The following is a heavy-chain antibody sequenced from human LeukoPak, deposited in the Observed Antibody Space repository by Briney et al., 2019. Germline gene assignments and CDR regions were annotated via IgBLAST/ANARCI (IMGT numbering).Heavy chain of an antibody. CDR1: GYSFTSYW. D-gene: IGHD3-22*01. V-gene: IGHV5-10-1*01. Sequence: GESLKISCKCSGYSFTSYWISWVRQMPGKGLEWMGRIDPSDSYTNYSPSFQGHVTISVDKSIRTAYLQWSSLKASDTAMYYCATPYYYDSSGSLSDAFVIWGQGTMVTVSS. J-gene: IGHJ3*02. CDR3: ATPYYYDSSGSLSDAFVI. CDR2: IDPSDSYT.